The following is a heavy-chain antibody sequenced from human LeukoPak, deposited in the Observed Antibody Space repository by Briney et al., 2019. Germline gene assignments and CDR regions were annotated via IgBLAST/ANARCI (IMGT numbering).Heavy chain of an antibody. Sequence: SETLSLTCAVYGGSFSGYYWSWIRQPPGKGLEWIGEINHSGSTNYNPSLKSRVTISVDTSKNQFSLKLSSVTAADTAVCYCARGSSGWPFDYWGQGTLVTVSS. J-gene: IGHJ4*02. CDR1: GGSFSGYY. V-gene: IGHV4-34*01. CDR2: INHSGST. CDR3: ARGSSGWPFDY. D-gene: IGHD6-19*01.